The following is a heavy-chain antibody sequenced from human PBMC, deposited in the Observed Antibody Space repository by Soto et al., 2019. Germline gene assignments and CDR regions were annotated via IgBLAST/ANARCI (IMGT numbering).Heavy chain of an antibody. CDR2: ISSSSSYI. Sequence: GSLRLSCAASGFTFSSYSMNWVRQAPGKGLEWVSSISSSSSYIYYADSVKGRFTISRDNAKNSLYLQMNSLRAEDTAVYYCARDPSIVLVPAATYYYYYYGMDVRGQGTTVTVSS. V-gene: IGHV3-21*01. D-gene: IGHD2-2*01. CDR3: ARDPSIVLVPAATYYYYYYGMDV. J-gene: IGHJ6*02. CDR1: GFTFSSYS.